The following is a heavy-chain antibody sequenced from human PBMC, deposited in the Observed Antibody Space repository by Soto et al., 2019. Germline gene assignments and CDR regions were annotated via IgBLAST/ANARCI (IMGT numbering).Heavy chain of an antibody. D-gene: IGHD2-21*02. J-gene: IGHJ3*01. V-gene: IGHV3-33*01. CDR3: ARDGRDSVFDV. CDR2: IWYDGSIK. Sequence: QVQLVESGGGVVQPGGSLSLSCVASGFSLSGKGIHWVRQAPGKGLEWVALIWYDGSIKYYADSVKGRFTVSRDNSKNMVWLQVNSLRAEDTGIYYCARDGRDSVFDVWGQGTMVTVSS. CDR1: GFSLSGKG.